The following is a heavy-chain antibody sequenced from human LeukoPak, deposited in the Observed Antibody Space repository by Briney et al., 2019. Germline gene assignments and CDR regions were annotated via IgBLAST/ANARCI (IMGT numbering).Heavy chain of an antibody. CDR1: GFTFSSYA. Sequence: GGSLRLSCAASGFTFSSYAMSWVRQAPGKGLEWVSAISGSGGSTYYADSVKGRFTISRDNSKNTLYLQMNSLRAEDTAVYYCAKDPQGGSGSYYTHYFDYWGHGTLVTVSS. J-gene: IGHJ4*01. CDR2: ISGSGGST. V-gene: IGHV3-23*01. CDR3: AKDPQGGSGSYYTHYFDY. D-gene: IGHD3-10*01.